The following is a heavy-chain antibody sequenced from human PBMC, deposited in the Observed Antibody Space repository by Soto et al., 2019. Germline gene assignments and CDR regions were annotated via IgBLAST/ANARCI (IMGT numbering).Heavy chain of an antibody. CDR1: GFTFSSYA. V-gene: IGHV3-23*01. J-gene: IGHJ4*02. CDR2: IIGNGADT. CDR3: EKERRGSGWSVCSY. D-gene: IGHD6-19*01. Sequence: DVQLLESGGGLVQPGGSVRLSCAASGFTFSSYAMSWVRQAPGKGLEWVSAIIGNGADTSYADSVRGRFTISRDNSKNTLFIQMNRMRADDTAVYYCEKERRGSGWSVCSYWGQGILVTVSS.